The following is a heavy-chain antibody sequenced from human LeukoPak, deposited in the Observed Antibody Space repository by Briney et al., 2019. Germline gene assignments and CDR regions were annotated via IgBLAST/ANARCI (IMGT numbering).Heavy chain of an antibody. J-gene: IGHJ4*02. CDR3: ARDRGSDGGGRGDY. D-gene: IGHD3-10*01. CDR2: IYRGGSI. V-gene: IGHV3-53*01. CDR1: GFTVSSNY. Sequence: GGSLRLSCAASGFTVSSNYMSWVRQAPGKGLEWVSVIYRGGSIYYADSVKGRFTISRDNSKNMLYLQMNSLRVEDTAVYYCARDRGSDGGGRGDYWGQGTLVTVSS.